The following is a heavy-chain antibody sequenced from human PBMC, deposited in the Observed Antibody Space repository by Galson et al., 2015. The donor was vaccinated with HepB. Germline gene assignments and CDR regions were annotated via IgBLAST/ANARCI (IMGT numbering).Heavy chain of an antibody. D-gene: IGHD2-2*01. CDR2: INTNTGNP. J-gene: IGHJ4*02. Sequence: SVKVSCKASGYTFTSYAMNWVRQAPGQGLEWMGWINTNTGNPTYAQGFTGRFVFSLDTSVSTAYLQISSLKAEDTAVYYCARDFAGYCSSTSCALEAAYWGQGTLVTVSS. V-gene: IGHV7-4-1*02. CDR1: GYTFTSYA. CDR3: ARDFAGYCSSTSCALEAAY.